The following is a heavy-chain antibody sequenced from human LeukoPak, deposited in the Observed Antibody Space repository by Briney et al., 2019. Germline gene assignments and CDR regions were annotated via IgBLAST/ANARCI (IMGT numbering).Heavy chain of an antibody. CDR3: ARWGGSFSSRFDP. V-gene: IGHV3-23*01. Sequence: GGSLRLSCAASGSTSSTYAMSWVRQAPGKGLEWVSAISGSGASTYYADSVTGRFTISRDNSKNTVFLHMKTLRVEDAALYYCARWGGSFSSRFDPWGQGTLVTVSS. D-gene: IGHD1-26*01. CDR2: ISGSGAST. CDR1: GSTSSTYA. J-gene: IGHJ5*02.